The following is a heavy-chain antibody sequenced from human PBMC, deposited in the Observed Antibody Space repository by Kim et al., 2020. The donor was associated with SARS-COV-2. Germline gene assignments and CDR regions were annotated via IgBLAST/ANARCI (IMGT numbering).Heavy chain of an antibody. J-gene: IGHJ6*02. CDR3: ARDQIVVVVAALNYYYYGMDV. V-gene: IGHV3-21*01. Sequence: GGSLRLSCAASGFTFSSYSMNWVRQAPGKGLEWVSSISSSSSYIYYADSVKGRFTISRDNAKNSLYLQMNSLRAEDTAVYYCARDQIVVVVAALNYYYYGMDVWGQGTTVTVSS. CDR2: ISSSSSYI. CDR1: GFTFSSYS. D-gene: IGHD2-15*01.